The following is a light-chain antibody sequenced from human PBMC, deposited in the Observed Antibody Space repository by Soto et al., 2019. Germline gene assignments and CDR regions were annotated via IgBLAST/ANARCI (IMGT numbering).Light chain of an antibody. CDR3: ASYTSANTRL. CDR1: SSDVGGYNS. Sequence: QSALTQPASVSGSPGQSITISCAGTSSDVGGYNSVSWYQQYPGKAPKVLIYDVYNRPSGVSNRFSGSKSGNTASLTISGLQAKDEADYYCASYTSANTRLFGTGTKVTVL. J-gene: IGLJ1*01. V-gene: IGLV2-14*03. CDR2: DVY.